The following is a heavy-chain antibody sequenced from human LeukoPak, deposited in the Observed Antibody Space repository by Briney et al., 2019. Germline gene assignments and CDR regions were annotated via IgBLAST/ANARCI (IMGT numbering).Heavy chain of an antibody. D-gene: IGHD3-3*01. CDR1: GGSFSGYY. J-gene: IGHJ3*02. CDR3: AREYVRLRFFKRGAFDI. V-gene: IGHV4-34*01. CDR2: INHSGST. Sequence: SETLSLTCAVYGGSFSGYYWSWLRQPPGKGLEWIGEINHSGSTNYNPSLKSRVTISVDTSKNQFSLKLSSVTAADTAVYYCAREYVRLRFFKRGAFDIWGQGTMVTVSS.